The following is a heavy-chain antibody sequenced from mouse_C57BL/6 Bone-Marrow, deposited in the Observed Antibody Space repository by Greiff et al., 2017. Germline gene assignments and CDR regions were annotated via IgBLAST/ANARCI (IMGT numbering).Heavy chain of an antibody. J-gene: IGHJ3*01. CDR1: GYTFTDYN. CDR3: ARSYGGFAY. D-gene: IGHD1-1*02. Sequence: EVMLVESGPELVKPGASVKMSCKASGYTFTDYNMHWVKQSHGKSLEWIGYINPNNGGTSYNQKFKGKATLTVNKSSSTAYMELRSLTSEDSAVYYCARSYGGFAYWGQGTLVTVSA. CDR2: INPNNGGT. V-gene: IGHV1-22*01.